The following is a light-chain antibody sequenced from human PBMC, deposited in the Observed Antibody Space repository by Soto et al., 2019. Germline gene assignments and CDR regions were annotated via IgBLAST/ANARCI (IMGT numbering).Light chain of an antibody. J-gene: IGLJ1*01. CDR3: AAWDDSRRGRV. V-gene: IGLV1-47*01. CDR2: RND. Sequence: QSALTQPPSASGTPGQRVTISCSGSSSNVGVNFVYWYQHLPGTAPKLLIYRNDQRPSGVPDRFSGSKSGTSSSLAISGLRYEDEADYYCAAWDDSRRGRVFGTGTKVTVL. CDR1: SSNVGVNF.